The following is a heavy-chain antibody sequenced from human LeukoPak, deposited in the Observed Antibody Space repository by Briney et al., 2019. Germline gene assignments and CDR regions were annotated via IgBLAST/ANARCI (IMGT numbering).Heavy chain of an antibody. CDR1: GYTLTELS. CDR2: FDPEDGET. J-gene: IGHJ5*02. D-gene: IGHD1-26*01. Sequence: ASVKVSCKVSGYTLTELSMHWVRQAPGKGLEWMGGFDPEDGETIYAQKFQGRVTMTEDTSTDTAYMELSSLRSEDTAVYYCATAGLPQWELLYGGVWFDPWGQGTLVTVSS. V-gene: IGHV1-24*01. CDR3: ATAGLPQWELLYGGVWFDP.